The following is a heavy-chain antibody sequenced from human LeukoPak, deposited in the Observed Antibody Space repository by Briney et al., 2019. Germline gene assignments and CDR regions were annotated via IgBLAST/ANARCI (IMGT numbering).Heavy chain of an antibody. Sequence: SETLSLTCTVSGGSISSYYWSWIRQSAGKGLEYIGRIYSSGSTNYNPSLKSRISMSVDTSKNQFSLKLSSVTAADTAVYYCARNGGSGTYYDGSFDYWGQATLVTVSS. CDR3: ARNGGSGTYYDGSFDY. V-gene: IGHV4-4*07. D-gene: IGHD1-26*01. J-gene: IGHJ4*02. CDR2: IYSSGST. CDR1: GGSISSYY.